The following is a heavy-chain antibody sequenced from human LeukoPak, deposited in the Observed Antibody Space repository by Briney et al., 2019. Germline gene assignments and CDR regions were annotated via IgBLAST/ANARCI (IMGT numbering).Heavy chain of an antibody. V-gene: IGHV4-34*01. Sequence: SETLSLTCAVYGGSFSGYYWSWIRQPPGKGLEWIGEINHSGSTNYNPSLKSRVTISVDTSKNQFSLKLSSVTAADTAVYYCARVHYLGYCSSTSCYGNSIDSWGQGTLVTVSS. D-gene: IGHD2-2*01. CDR1: GGSFSGYY. CDR2: INHSGST. J-gene: IGHJ4*02. CDR3: ARVHYLGYCSSTSCYGNSIDS.